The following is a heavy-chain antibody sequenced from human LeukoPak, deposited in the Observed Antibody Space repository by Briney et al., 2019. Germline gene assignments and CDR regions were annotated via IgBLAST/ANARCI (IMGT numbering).Heavy chain of an antibody. Sequence: PSETLSLTCTVSGGSISGSYNYWGWIRQPPGKGLEWIGSIHYSGNTYYNPSIKSRVTISVDTSENQFSLKLTSVTAADTAVYYCARPTFASYSSGYHYWGQGTLVTVSS. J-gene: IGHJ4*02. CDR1: GGSISGSYNY. CDR3: ARPTFASYSSGYHY. V-gene: IGHV4-39*01. D-gene: IGHD3-22*01. CDR2: IHYSGNT.